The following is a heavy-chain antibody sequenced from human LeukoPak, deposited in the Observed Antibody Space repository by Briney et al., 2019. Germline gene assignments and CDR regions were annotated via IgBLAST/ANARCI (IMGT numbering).Heavy chain of an antibody. J-gene: IGHJ2*01. D-gene: IGHD3-3*01. CDR1: GDTFTDYD. Sequence: ASVRVSCKLSGDTFTDYDINWVRQATGQRLEWMGWMNPSRGNTGYAQKFQDRFNITRDTSISTIYMELRSLRSEDTAVYFCARGRVTMFGPEGWYFDFWGRGTLLTVSS. CDR2: MNPSRGNT. CDR3: ARGRVTMFGPEGWYFDF. V-gene: IGHV1-8*02.